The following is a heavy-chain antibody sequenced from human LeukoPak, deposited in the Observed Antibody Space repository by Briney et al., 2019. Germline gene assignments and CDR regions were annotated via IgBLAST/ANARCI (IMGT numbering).Heavy chain of an antibody. CDR3: AKDNRGGWSGYFDY. V-gene: IGHV3-33*06. Sequence: PGGSLRLSCATSGFIFSSYGMYWVRQAPGKGLEWVAVIWHDGSAEFYAGSVKGRFSISRDDSKNTVFLQMNSLRAEDTALYYCAKDNRGGWSGYFDYWGQGILVTVSS. CDR1: GFIFSSYG. CDR2: IWHDGSAE. D-gene: IGHD6-19*01. J-gene: IGHJ4*02.